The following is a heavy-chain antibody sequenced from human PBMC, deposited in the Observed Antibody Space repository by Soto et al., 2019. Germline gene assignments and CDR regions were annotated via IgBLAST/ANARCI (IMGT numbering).Heavy chain of an antibody. CDR1: GGTFSSYT. CDR3: ASGLAAASVEAFDI. CDR2: IIPILGIA. V-gene: IGHV1-69*02. J-gene: IGHJ3*02. Sequence: QVQLVQSGAEVKKPGSSVKVSCKASGGTFSSYTISWVRQAPGQGLEWMGRIIPILGIANYAQKFQGRVTITADKSTSTAYMELSSLRSEDTAVYYWASGLAAASVEAFDIWGQGTMVTVSS. D-gene: IGHD6-13*01.